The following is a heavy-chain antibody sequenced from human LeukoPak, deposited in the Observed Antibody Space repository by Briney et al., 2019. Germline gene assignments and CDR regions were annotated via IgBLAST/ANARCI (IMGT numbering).Heavy chain of an antibody. CDR2: IYYSGST. CDR3: ARPVPSRLGWFDP. CDR1: GGSISSSSYY. J-gene: IGHJ5*02. V-gene: IGHV4-39*01. Sequence: PSETLSLTCTVSGGSISSSSYYWGWIRQPPGKGLEWIGTIYYSGSTYYNPSLKSRVTISVDTSKNQFSLKLSSVTAADTAVYYCARPVPSRLGWFDPWGQGTLVTVSS. D-gene: IGHD1-1*01.